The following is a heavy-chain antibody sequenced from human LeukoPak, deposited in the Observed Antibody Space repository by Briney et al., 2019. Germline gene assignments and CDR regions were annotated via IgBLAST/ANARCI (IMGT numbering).Heavy chain of an antibody. J-gene: IGHJ4*02. CDR1: GFTFSSYW. Sequence: PGGSLRLSCAASGFTFSSYWMHWVRQAPGKGLVWVSRINSDGSSTSYADSVKGRFTISRDNAKNSLYLQMNNLTAVDTAVYYCARNYRSSSSHFDYWGQGSLVTVSS. CDR2: INSDGSST. CDR3: ARNYRSSSSHFDY. V-gene: IGHV3-74*01. D-gene: IGHD6-6*01.